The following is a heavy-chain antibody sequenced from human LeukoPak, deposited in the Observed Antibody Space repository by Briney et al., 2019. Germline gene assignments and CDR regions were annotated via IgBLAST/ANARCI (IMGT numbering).Heavy chain of an antibody. CDR2: ITSDGSTT. Sequence: GGSLRLSCAASGFTFSSFGMHWVRQAPGKGLVWVSRITSDGSTTNYADSVKGRFTISRDNAKNTLYLQMNSLRAEDTAVYFCTRGRYTSSWLDYWGQGTLVTVSS. CDR1: GFTFSSFG. J-gene: IGHJ4*02. CDR3: TRGRYTSSWLDY. V-gene: IGHV3-74*01. D-gene: IGHD6-13*01.